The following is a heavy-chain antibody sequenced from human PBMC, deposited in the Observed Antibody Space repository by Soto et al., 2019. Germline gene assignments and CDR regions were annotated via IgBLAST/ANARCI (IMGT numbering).Heavy chain of an antibody. CDR3: ARDTPRYCSSTSCYDNGYYYGMDV. CDR1: GFTFSSYG. V-gene: IGHV3-30*03. J-gene: IGHJ6*02. D-gene: IGHD2-2*01. CDR2: ISYDGSNK. Sequence: PGGSLRLSCAASGFTFSSYGMHWVRQAPGKGLEWVAVISYDGSNKYYADSVKGRFTISRDNSKNTLYLQMNSLRAEDTAVYYCARDTPRYCSSTSCYDNGYYYGMDVWGQGTTVTVSS.